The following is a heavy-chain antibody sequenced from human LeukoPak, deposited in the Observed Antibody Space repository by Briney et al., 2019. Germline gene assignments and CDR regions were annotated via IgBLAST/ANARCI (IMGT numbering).Heavy chain of an antibody. CDR2: MRGSGGST. V-gene: IGHV3-23*01. J-gene: IGHJ2*01. Sequence: GGSLRLPCAASGITVKRYAVSCLRQATGKGRDWVSNMRGSGGSTHYEHSVQGQFTISNNNGKSTVYLQMESVRGEDRAVYYGAKRTEYCSSTRCAFWYFDLWGRGTVVSVS. D-gene: IGHD2-2*01. CDR3: AKRTEYCSSTRCAFWYFDL. CDR1: GITVKRYA.